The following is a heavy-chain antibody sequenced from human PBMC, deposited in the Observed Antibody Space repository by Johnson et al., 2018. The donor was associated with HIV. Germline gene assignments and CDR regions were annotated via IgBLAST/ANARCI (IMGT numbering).Heavy chain of an antibody. CDR3: ARGVRDSSGYPFAFDI. Sequence: QVQLVESGGGVVQPGRSLRLSCEASGLSFRSYGMQWVRQAPGKGLEWVAVISFDGLHKYYAASVQGQLTISRYNANNSLYIPMNSLRVEDTALYYCARGVRDSSGYPFAFDIWGQGTMVSVPS. CDR2: ISFDGLHK. V-gene: IGHV3-30*03. D-gene: IGHD3-22*01. CDR1: GLSFRSYG. J-gene: IGHJ3*02.